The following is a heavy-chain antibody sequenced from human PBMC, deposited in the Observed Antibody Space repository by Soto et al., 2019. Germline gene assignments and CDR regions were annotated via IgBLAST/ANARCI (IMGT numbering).Heavy chain of an antibody. CDR3: AKGGQLLTEGGGY. Sequence: EVQLVESGGGLVQPGRSLRLSCAASGFTFDDYAMHWVRQAPGKGLEWVSGISWNSGSIGYADSVKGRFTISRDNAKNSRYLRMNSLRDEDTALYYCAKGGQLLTEGGGYWGQVTLVTVSS. V-gene: IGHV3-9*01. D-gene: IGHD2-2*01. CDR2: ISWNSGSI. CDR1: GFTFDDYA. J-gene: IGHJ4*02.